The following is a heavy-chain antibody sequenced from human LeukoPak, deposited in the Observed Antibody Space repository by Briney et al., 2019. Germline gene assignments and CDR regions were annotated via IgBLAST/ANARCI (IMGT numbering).Heavy chain of an antibody. CDR1: GCTFTNYD. CDR3: ARGTNNPRNTVFGVVTLYYFDY. CDR2: MNPNGANT. V-gene: IGHV1-8*03. D-gene: IGHD3-3*01. J-gene: IGHJ4*02. Sequence: ASVKVSCKTSGCTFTNYDITWVRQAPGQGLEWMGWMNPNGANTGYAQKFQGRVSITRDTSISTAYMELSSLRSEDTAVYYCARGTNNPRNTVFGVVTLYYFDYWGQGTLVTVSS.